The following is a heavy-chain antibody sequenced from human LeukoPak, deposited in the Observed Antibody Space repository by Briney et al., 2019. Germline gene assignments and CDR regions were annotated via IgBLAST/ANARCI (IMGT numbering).Heavy chain of an antibody. CDR1: GYTLTELS. J-gene: IGHJ5*02. CDR3: ATIVLGGNWFDP. D-gene: IGHD2-8*02. CDR2: FDPEDGET. V-gene: IGHV1-24*01. Sequence: ASVKVSCKVSGYTLTELSMHWVRQAPGKGPEWMGGFDPEDGETIYAQKFQGRVTMTEDTSTDTAYMELSSLRSEDTAVYYCATIVLGGNWFDPWGQGTLVTVSS.